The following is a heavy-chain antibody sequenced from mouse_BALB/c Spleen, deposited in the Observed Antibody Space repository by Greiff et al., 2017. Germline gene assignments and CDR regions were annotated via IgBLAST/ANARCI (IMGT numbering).Heavy chain of an antibody. V-gene: IGHV5-6-4*01. CDR2: ISIGGSYT. CDR3: TRDNDDGYPYFDY. J-gene: IGHJ2*01. Sequence: EVKLVESGGGLMKPGGSLKLSCAASGFTFSSYTMSWVRQTPEKRLEWVATISIGGSYTYYPDSVKGRFTISRDNAKNTLYLQMSSLKSEDTAMYYCTRDNDDGYPYFDYWGQGTTLTVSS. CDR1: GFTFSSYT. D-gene: IGHD2-3*01.